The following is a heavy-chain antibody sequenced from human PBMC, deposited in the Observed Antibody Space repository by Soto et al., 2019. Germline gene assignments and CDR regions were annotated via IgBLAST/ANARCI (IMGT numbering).Heavy chain of an antibody. D-gene: IGHD3-16*02. CDR1: GYTFTSYG. V-gene: IGHV1-18*01. Sequence: QVQLVQSGAEVKKPGASVKVSCKASGYTFTSYGISWVRQAPGQGLEWMGWISAYNGNTNYAQKLQGRVTMTTDTSTSTAYMELRSLRSDDTAVYYCARVRLGYDYIWGSYLPMDVWGKGTTVTVSS. J-gene: IGHJ6*04. CDR3: ARVRLGYDYIWGSYLPMDV. CDR2: ISAYNGNT.